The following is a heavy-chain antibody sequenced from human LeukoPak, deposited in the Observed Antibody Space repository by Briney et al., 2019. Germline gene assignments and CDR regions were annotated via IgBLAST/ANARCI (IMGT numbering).Heavy chain of an antibody. V-gene: IGHV4-34*01. J-gene: IGHJ4*02. Sequence: SETLSLTCAVYGGSFSGYYWSWIRQSPGKGLEWIGEINDSGSTNYNPSLRSRVTISVDTSKNQFSLKVTSVTAADTAVYYCARRYYDILTASGSGRIFDYWGQGTLVTVSS. CDR3: ARRYYDILTASGSGRIFDY. D-gene: IGHD3-9*01. CDR1: GGSFSGYY. CDR2: INDSGST.